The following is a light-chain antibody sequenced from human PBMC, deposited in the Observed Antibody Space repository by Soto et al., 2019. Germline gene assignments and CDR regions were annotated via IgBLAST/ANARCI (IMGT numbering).Light chain of an antibody. CDR3: GSFAGPVWV. V-gene: IGLV2-8*01. CDR1: SSDIGGYDH. CDR2: EVT. Sequence: QSVLTQPPSASGSPGQLVTISCTGTSSDIGGYDHVSWYRQDPGKAPKVMIYEVTKRPSGVPDRFSGSKAGNTASLTVFGLQAEDEANYYCGSFAGPVWVFGGGTKLTVL. J-gene: IGLJ3*02.